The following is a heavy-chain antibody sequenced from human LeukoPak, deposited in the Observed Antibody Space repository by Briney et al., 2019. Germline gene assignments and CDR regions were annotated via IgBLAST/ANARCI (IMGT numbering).Heavy chain of an antibody. Sequence: SETLSLTCTVSGGSISSYYWSWIRQPPGKGLEWIGYIYYSGSTNYNPSLKSRVTISVDTSKNQFSLKLSSVTAADTAVYYCARASSSWGGYFDYWGQGTLVTVSS. D-gene: IGHD6-13*01. V-gene: IGHV4-59*08. J-gene: IGHJ4*02. CDR2: IYYSGST. CDR3: ARASSSWGGYFDY. CDR1: GGSISSYY.